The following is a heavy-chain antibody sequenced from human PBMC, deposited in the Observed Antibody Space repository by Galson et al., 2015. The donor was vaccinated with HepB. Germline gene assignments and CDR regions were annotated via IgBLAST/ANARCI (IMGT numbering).Heavy chain of an antibody. J-gene: IGHJ6*02. V-gene: IGHV3-33*01. Sequence: SLRLSCAASGFTFRRNGMHWVRQAPGKGLEWVAVIWFDGSKKYYSESVKGRFTIARDNYQNTLSLQMSNLRAEDTAVYHCARARDGGSPPYYYGMDVWGQGTTVTVSS. CDR3: ARARDGGSPPYYYGMDV. CDR1: GFTFRRNG. D-gene: IGHD6-25*01. CDR2: IWFDGSKK.